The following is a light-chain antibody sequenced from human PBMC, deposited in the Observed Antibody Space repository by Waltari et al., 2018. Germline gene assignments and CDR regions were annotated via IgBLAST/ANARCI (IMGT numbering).Light chain of an antibody. V-gene: IGKV1-39*01. CDR2: AAA. J-gene: IGKJ1*01. CDR3: QQSYTTPRT. Sequence: DIQMTQSPSSLSASVGDRVTITCRASQSIGTYLNCYQHKPGRAPELLIYAAATLQGGVPSRFSGSGSETHFTVAISSLQREDFATYYCQQSYTTPRTFGQGTKVEIK. CDR1: QSIGTY.